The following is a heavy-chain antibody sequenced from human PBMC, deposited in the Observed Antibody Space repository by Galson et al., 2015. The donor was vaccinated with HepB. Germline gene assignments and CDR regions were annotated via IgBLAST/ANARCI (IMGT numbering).Heavy chain of an antibody. CDR1: GYTFTSYG. Sequence: SVKVSCKASGYTFTSYGISWVRQAPGQGLEWMGWISAYNGNTNYAQKLQGRVTMTTDTSTSTAYMELRSLRSDDTAVYYCARANLYDFWSGSILGYYYMDVWGKGTAVTVSS. V-gene: IGHV1-18*01. J-gene: IGHJ6*03. CDR2: ISAYNGNT. CDR3: ARANLYDFWSGSILGYYYMDV. D-gene: IGHD3-3*01.